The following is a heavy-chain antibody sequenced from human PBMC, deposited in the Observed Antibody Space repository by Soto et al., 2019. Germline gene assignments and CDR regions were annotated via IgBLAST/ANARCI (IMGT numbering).Heavy chain of an antibody. V-gene: IGHV1-2*04. CDR2: INPNSGGP. CDR1: GYTFTGYY. D-gene: IGHD2-21*02. Sequence: QVQLVQSGAEVKKPGASVKVSCKASGYTFTGYYMHWVRQAPGQGLEWMGWINPNSGGPNYAQKFQGWVTMTRDTSSSTAYMELSRLRSDDTAVYYCARGASSTAHRVDYWGQGTLVTVSS. J-gene: IGHJ4*02. CDR3: ARGASSTAHRVDY.